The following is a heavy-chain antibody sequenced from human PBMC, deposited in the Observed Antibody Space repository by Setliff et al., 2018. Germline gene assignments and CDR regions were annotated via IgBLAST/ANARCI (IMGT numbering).Heavy chain of an antibody. CDR3: ARHRAEDYYGSGTIIWGWFDP. J-gene: IGHJ5*02. CDR1: GGSISVYY. D-gene: IGHD3-10*01. CDR2: IYHSGST. Sequence: ASETLSLTCTVSGGSISVYYWGWIRQPPGKGLEWIGSIYHSGSTYYNPSLKSRVTISVDTSKNQFSLKLSSVTAADTAVYYCARHRAEDYYGSGTIIWGWFDPWGQGTLVTVSS. V-gene: IGHV4-38-2*02.